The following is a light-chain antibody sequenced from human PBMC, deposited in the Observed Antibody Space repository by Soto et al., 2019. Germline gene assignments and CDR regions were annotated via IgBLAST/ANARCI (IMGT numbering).Light chain of an antibody. V-gene: IGKV3-15*01. CDR1: QTISSN. CDR2: GAS. CDR3: QQYHNWPPQYT. J-gene: IGKJ2*01. Sequence: EIVMTQSPATLSVSPGERATLSCRASQTISSNLAWYQQKPGQAPRLLIHGASTRAAGVPARFSGSGYGTEFTLTITSLQSEDFEVYYCQQYHNWPPQYTFGQGTQLQIK.